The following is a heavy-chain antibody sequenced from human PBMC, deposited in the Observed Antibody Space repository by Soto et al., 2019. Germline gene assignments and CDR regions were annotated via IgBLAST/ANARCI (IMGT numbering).Heavy chain of an antibody. CDR1: GDTLSTYY. J-gene: IGHJ4*02. CDR2: INPGSGKT. D-gene: IGHD3-10*01. Sequence: WASVKVSCKASGDTLSTYYMHWARQAPGQGLEWMGIINPGSGKTNYPQKFQGRVTMTRDTSTTTVYMELSTLRSEDTAMYYCSRVDPGETSPFDHWGQGTLVTVSS. V-gene: IGHV1-46*03. CDR3: SRVDPGETSPFDH.